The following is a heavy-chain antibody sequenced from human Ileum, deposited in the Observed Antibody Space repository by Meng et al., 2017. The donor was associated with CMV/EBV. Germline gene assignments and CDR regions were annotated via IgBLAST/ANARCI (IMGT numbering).Heavy chain of an antibody. CDR2: VNWDSGSL. D-gene: IGHD2-2*01. Sequence: GGSLRLSCAASGFRFEDFAMHWVRQAPGKGLEWVSGVNWDSGSLGYADSVKGRFTISRDNAKNSLFLQMNSLRPEDTALYYCVKANCSSLTCYQGHFYGINVWGQGTTVTVSS. CDR3: VKANCSSLTCYQGHFYGINV. V-gene: IGHV3-9*01. J-gene: IGHJ6*02. CDR1: GFRFEDFA.